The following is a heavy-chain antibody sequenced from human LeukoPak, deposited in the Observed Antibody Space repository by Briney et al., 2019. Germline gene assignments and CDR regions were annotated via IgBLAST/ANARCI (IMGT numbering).Heavy chain of an antibody. D-gene: IGHD3-3*01. V-gene: IGHV1-46*01. Sequence: GASVKVSCKASGYTFTSYYMHWVRQAPGQGLEWMGIINPSGGSTSYAQKFQGRVTMTRDTSTSTVYMELNSLRAEDTAVYYCARGSRFLEWLLYRYQDVFDVWGQGTMVTVSS. J-gene: IGHJ3*01. CDR3: ARGSRFLEWLLYRYQDVFDV. CDR1: GYTFTSYY. CDR2: INPSGGST.